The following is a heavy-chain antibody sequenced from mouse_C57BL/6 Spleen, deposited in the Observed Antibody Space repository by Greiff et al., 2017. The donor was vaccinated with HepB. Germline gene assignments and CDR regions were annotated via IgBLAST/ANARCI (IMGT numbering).Heavy chain of an antibody. CDR1: GYTFTGYW. D-gene: IGHD1-1*01. CDR2: ILPGSGST. CDR3: ARKAFTTVVAKGVMDY. J-gene: IGHJ4*01. Sequence: QVQLQQSGAELMKPGASVKLSCKATGYTFTGYWIEWVKQRPGHGLEWIGEILPGSGSTNYNEKFKGKATFTADTSSNTAYMQLSSLTTEDSAIYYCARKAFTTVVAKGVMDYWGQGTSVTVSS. V-gene: IGHV1-9*01.